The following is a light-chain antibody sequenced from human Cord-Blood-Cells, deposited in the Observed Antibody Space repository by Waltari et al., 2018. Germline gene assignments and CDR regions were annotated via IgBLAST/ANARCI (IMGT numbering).Light chain of an antibody. CDR2: YKSDSDK. Sequence: QAVLTQPSSLSASPGASASLTCTLRSGINVGTYRIYWYQQKPGSPPQYLLRYKSDSDKQQGSGVPRRFSGSKDASANAGILLISWLQSEDEADYYCMIWHSSAWVFGGGTKLTVL. V-gene: IGLV5-45*02. CDR3: MIWHSSAWV. J-gene: IGLJ3*02. CDR1: SGINVGTYR.